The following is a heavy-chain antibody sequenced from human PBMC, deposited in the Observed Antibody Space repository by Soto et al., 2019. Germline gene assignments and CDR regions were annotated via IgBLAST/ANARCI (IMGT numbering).Heavy chain of an antibody. CDR1: GFSLSTSGVG. Sequence: QITLKESGPTLVKPTQTLTLTCTFSGFSLSTSGVGVGWIRQPPGKALVWLALIYWDDDKRYSPSLKSRLTITKDTSKNQVVLTMTNMDPVDTATYYCAHHSGYDSPFFRWGQGTLVTVSS. V-gene: IGHV2-5*02. D-gene: IGHD5-12*01. CDR2: IYWDDDK. J-gene: IGHJ4*02. CDR3: AHHSGYDSPFFR.